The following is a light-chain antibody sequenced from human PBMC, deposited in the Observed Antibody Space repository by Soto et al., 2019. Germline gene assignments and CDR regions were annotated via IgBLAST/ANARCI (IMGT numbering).Light chain of an antibody. CDR3: QQYGSSRNT. V-gene: IGKV3-20*01. CDR1: QSVDSNY. CDR2: GAS. Sequence: EIVSTQSPGTLSLSPGEGATLSCRASQSVDSNYLAWYQKKPGQAPRLLIYGASSRATGIPDRFSGSGSGTDFTLTISRLEPEDFAVYYCQQYGSSRNTFGGGTKVEIK. J-gene: IGKJ4*01.